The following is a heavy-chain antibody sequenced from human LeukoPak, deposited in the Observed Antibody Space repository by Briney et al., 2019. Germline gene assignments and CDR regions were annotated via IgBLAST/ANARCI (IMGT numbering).Heavy chain of an antibody. CDR3: TSAPNLYYYDW. V-gene: IGHV4-61*01. D-gene: IGHD3-16*01. Sequence: PSETLSLICTVSGDFLNSGNYYWGWIRLPPGKALEWIGNIHYSESTNYNPSLKSRVTISVDMSKNQFSLRLSSVTAADTAVYYCTSAPNLYYYDWWGQGNLVTVFS. CDR1: GDFLNSGNYY. J-gene: IGHJ4*02. CDR2: IHYSEST.